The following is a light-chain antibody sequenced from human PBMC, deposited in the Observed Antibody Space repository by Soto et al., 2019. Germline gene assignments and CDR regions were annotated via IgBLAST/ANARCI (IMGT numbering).Light chain of an antibody. CDR3: QQYGSLPWT. Sequence: EIVLTQSPGTLSLSPGEGATLSCRASQSINSFLAWYQQKPGQAPRLLIYGASSRATGIPDRFSGSGSETDFTLTISRLEPEDFAVYSCQQYGSLPWTFGQGTKVDIK. V-gene: IGKV3-20*01. CDR1: QSINSF. CDR2: GAS. J-gene: IGKJ1*01.